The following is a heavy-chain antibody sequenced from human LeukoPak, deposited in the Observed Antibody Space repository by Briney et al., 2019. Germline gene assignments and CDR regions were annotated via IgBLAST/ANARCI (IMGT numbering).Heavy chain of an antibody. CDR2: ISAYNGNT. J-gene: IGHJ4*02. V-gene: IGHV1-18*01. CDR1: GYTFTGYG. CDR3: ARDYVSVSYYYDSSGYYYEDY. D-gene: IGHD3-22*01. Sequence: ASVKVSCKASGYTFTGYGISWVRQAPGQGLEWMGWISAYNGNTNYAQELQGRVTMTTDTSTSTAYMELRSLRSDDTAVYYCARDYVSVSYYYDSSGYYYEDYWGQGTLVTVSS.